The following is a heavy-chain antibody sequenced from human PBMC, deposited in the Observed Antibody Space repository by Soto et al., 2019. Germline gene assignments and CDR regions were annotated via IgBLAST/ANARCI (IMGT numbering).Heavy chain of an antibody. J-gene: IGHJ6*02. CDR2: INPSSGRT. V-gene: IGHV1-46*01. D-gene: IGHD2-15*01. Sequence: SVKVSCKASGYTFTSYSMHWVRQAPGQGLEWMGIINPSSGRTSYAQNFQGRVTMTSDTSTSIVYMEMSSLKSEDTAVYYCARDHNFGFILYAMDVWGQGTTVTGSS. CDR1: GYTFTSYS. CDR3: ARDHNFGFILYAMDV.